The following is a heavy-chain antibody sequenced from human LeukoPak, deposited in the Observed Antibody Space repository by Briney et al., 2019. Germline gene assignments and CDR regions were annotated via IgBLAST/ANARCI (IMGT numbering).Heavy chain of an antibody. Sequence: GGSLRLSCADSGFTFSSYGMHWVRQAPGKGLEWVAVISYDGSNKYYADSVKGRFTISRDNSKNTLYLQMNSLRAEDTAVYYCAKAERDTATRHWGQGTLVTVSS. CDR3: AKAERDTATRH. CDR2: ISYDGSNK. V-gene: IGHV3-30*18. J-gene: IGHJ4*02. D-gene: IGHD5-18*01. CDR1: GFTFSSYG.